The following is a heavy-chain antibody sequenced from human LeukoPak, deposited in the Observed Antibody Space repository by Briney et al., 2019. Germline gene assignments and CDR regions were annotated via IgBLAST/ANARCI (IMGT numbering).Heavy chain of an antibody. CDR1: GFTFSSYG. CDR2: IWYDGSNK. CDR3: ARDSGGWYFDY. D-gene: IGHD6-19*01. V-gene: IGHV3-33*01. Sequence: PGGSLRLSCAASGFTFSSYGMHWVRQAPGKGLEWVAVIWYDGSNKYYADSVKGRFTISRDNSKNTLYLQMNSLRAEDTAVYYCARDSGGWYFDYWGQGTLVTVSS. J-gene: IGHJ4*02.